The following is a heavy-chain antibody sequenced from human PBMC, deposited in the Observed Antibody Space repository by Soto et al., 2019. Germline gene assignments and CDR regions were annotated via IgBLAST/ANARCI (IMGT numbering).Heavy chain of an antibody. Sequence: EVQLLESGGGLVQPGGSLRLSCAASGFTFSSYAMNWVRQAPGKGLEWVSVISGSGGSTYYEDAVKGRFTISRDNSKNTWYLQMNILRAEDTAVYYCAKRTVGWYFDLWGRGTLVTVSS. CDR2: ISGSGGST. CDR3: AKRTVGWYFDL. D-gene: IGHD4-17*01. V-gene: IGHV3-23*01. CDR1: GFTFSSYA. J-gene: IGHJ2*01.